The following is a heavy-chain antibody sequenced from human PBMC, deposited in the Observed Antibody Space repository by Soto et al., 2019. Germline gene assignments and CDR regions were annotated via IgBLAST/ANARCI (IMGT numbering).Heavy chain of an antibody. CDR1: GYTFTSYG. J-gene: IGHJ6*02. D-gene: IGHD6-6*01. V-gene: IGHV1-18*01. CDR2: ISAYNGNT. CDR3: ARDRPSNPWYSSSTYYYYGMDV. Sequence: ASVKVSCKASGYTFTSYGISWVRQAPGQGLEWMGWISAYNGNTNYAQKLQGRVTMTTDTSTSTAYMELRSLRSDDTAVYYCARDRPSNPWYSSSTYYYYGMDVWGQGTTVTVSS.